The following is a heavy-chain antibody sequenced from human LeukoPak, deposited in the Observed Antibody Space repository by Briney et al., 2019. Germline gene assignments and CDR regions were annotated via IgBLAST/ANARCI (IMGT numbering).Heavy chain of an antibody. Sequence: GGSLRLSCAASGFTFSSYGMRWVRQAPGKGLEWVSGISGSGDSTYYADSVKGRFTISRDNSKNTLYLQMNSLRAEDSAVYYCARDGPRRGRGVIFDSWGQGTLVTVSS. CDR3: ARDGPRRGRGVIFDS. CDR2: ISGSGDST. CDR1: GFTFSSYG. D-gene: IGHD3-10*01. V-gene: IGHV3-23*01. J-gene: IGHJ4*02.